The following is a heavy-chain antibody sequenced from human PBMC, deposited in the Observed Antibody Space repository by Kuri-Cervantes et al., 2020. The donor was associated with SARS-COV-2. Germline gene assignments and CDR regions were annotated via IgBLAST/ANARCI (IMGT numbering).Heavy chain of an antibody. D-gene: IGHD6-13*01. CDR2: NNHSGST. J-gene: IGHJ4*02. V-gene: IGHV4-34*01. CDR1: GWSFSGYY. CDR3: ARGRSRPFDY. Sequence: SETLSPTCAVYGWSFSGYYWSWIRQPPGKGLEWIGENNHSGSTNYNSSLKSRVTISVDTSKNQFSLKLSSVTDAETAVYYGARGRSRPFDYWGQGTLVTVSS.